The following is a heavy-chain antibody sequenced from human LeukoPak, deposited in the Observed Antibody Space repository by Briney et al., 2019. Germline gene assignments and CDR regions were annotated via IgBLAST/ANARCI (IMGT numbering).Heavy chain of an antibody. CDR2: INPHRGGT. J-gene: IGHJ2*01. CDR3: ARGLLTGRNWYFDL. V-gene: IGHV1-2*02. Sequence: GASVTVSCKASGYTFTGYYIHWLRQAPGQGLEWMGLINPHRGGTNYVQNFQGRVTMTRDTSISTVYMELRRLRSDDTAVYFCARGLLTGRNWYFDLWGRGTLLTASS. CDR1: GYTFTGYY. D-gene: IGHD3-9*01.